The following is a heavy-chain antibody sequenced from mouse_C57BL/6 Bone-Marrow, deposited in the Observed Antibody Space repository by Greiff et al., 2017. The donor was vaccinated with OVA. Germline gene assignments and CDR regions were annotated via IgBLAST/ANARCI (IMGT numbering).Heavy chain of an antibody. CDR3: ARGAWFAY. CDR2: IHPNRGST. J-gene: IGHJ3*01. Sequence: QVQLQQPGAELVKPGASVKLSCKASGYTFTSYWMHWVKQRPGQGLEWIGMIHPNRGSTNYPEKCKSKATLTVDKSSSTAYMQLSSLTSEDSAVYYCARGAWFAYWGQGTLVTVSA. CDR1: GYTFTSYW. V-gene: IGHV1-64*01.